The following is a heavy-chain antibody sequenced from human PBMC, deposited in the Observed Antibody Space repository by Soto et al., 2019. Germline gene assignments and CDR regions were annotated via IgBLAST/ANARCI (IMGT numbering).Heavy chain of an antibody. Sequence: QVQLVESGGGVVQPGRSLRLSCAASGFTFSSYGMHWVRQAPGKGLEWVAVISYDGSNGSNKYYADSVKGRFTISRDNSKNTLYLQMNSLRAEDTAVYYCARDPHCSSTSCYTAWFDPWGQGTLVTVSS. D-gene: IGHD2-2*02. CDR3: ARDPHCSSTSCYTAWFDP. CDR2: ISYDGSNGSNK. V-gene: IGHV3-30*03. CDR1: GFTFSSYG. J-gene: IGHJ5*02.